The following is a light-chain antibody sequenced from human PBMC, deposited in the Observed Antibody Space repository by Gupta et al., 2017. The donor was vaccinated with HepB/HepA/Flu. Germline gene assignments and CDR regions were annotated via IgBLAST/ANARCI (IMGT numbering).Light chain of an antibody. CDR2: DAT. V-gene: IGKV3-20*01. Sequence: EIVLTQSPGTLSLSPGERATLSCRTSQSISNNYLTWYQQKPGQAPRLLIYDATSRATGIPDRFSGSVSGTDFSLTISRLEPEDFAVYYCQQYGSSPPYSFGRGTRLEIK. CDR3: QQYGSSPPYS. CDR1: QSISNNY. J-gene: IGKJ2*03.